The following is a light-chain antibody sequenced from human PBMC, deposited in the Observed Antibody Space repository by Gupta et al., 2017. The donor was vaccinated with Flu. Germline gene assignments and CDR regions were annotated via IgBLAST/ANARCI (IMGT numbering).Light chain of an antibody. CDR3: QQYESPPQT. Sequence: EVVPPQSPGTLSLSPGASATLSCRASQRISSGYLAWYQQRPGQPPRLLNENASSRAAGIPERSSGSDSGKDFSLTSRRLEPEDGGLYYCQQYESPPQTFGPGTRVDIK. CDR2: NAS. J-gene: IGKJ3*01. V-gene: IGKV3-20*01. CDR1: QRISSGY.